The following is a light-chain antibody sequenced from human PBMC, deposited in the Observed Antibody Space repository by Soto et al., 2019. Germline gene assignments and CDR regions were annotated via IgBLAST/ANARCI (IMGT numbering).Light chain of an antibody. CDR1: SSDVGGYDY. CDR3: ISYASINTYV. CDR2: DVT. Sequence: QSVLTQPASVSGSPGQSITISCTGTSSDVGGYDYVSWYQQHPGKAPKLMIYDVTNRPSGVSNRFSGSKSGNTASLTIFGLQAEDEADYYCISYASINTYVFGTGTKLTVL. V-gene: IGLV2-14*01. J-gene: IGLJ1*01.